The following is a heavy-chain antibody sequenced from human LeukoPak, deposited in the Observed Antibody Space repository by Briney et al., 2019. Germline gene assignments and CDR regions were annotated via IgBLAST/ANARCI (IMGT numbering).Heavy chain of an antibody. D-gene: IGHD2-21*02. CDR1: GFTFSGSA. J-gene: IGHJ3*02. Sequence: GGSVRLSCAASGFTFSGSAMHWVRQASGKGLEWVGRIRSKANSYATAYAASGKGRFTISRDDSKNTAYLQMNSLKTEDTAVYYCSRPLITYCGGDCYAPDAFDIWGQGTMVTVSS. CDR2: IRSKANSYAT. V-gene: IGHV3-73*01. CDR3: SRPLITYCGGDCYAPDAFDI.